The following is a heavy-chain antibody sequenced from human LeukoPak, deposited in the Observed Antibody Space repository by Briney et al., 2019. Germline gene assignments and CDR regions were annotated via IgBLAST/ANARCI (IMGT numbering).Heavy chain of an antibody. Sequence: SETLSLTCAVYGGSFNGYYWSWIRQSPGKGLEWIGEVNHSGFTNYNPSLESRVTISGDTSKNQFSLKLSSVTAADTAVYYCARGSYGDSVIYCTRGRLLDYWGQGALVAVSS. CDR1: GGSFNGYY. CDR2: VNHSGFT. CDR3: ARGSYGDSVIYCTRGRLLDY. D-gene: IGHD2-8*01. V-gene: IGHV4-34*01. J-gene: IGHJ4*02.